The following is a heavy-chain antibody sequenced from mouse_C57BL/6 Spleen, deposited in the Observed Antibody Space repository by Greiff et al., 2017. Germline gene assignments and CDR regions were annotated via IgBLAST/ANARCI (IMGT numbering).Heavy chain of an antibody. Sequence: VKLMESGAELVKPGTSVKLSCKASGYAFSSYWMKWVKQRPGKGLEWIGQLYPADGYTNYNGKFKGKATLTVDKSSSTAYMQLSSLTSEDSAVYFCARSNWDSRGDFDVWGTGTTVTVSS. CDR1: GYAFSSYW. J-gene: IGHJ1*03. D-gene: IGHD4-1*01. V-gene: IGHV1-80*01. CDR2: LYPADGYT. CDR3: ARSNWDSRGDFDV.